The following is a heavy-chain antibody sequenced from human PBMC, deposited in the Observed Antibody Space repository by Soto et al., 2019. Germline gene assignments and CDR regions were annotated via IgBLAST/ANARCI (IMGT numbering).Heavy chain of an antibody. J-gene: IGHJ4*02. CDR2: ISSSSSYT. V-gene: IGHV3-11*05. Sequence: QVQLVESGGGLVKPGGSLRLSCAASGFTFSDYFMSWIRQAPGKGLEWVSYISSSSSYTNYADSVKGRFTISRDNAKNSRYLQMNSLRAEDTAVYYCARGGDILTGYYTLDYWGQGTLVTVSS. CDR3: ARGGDILTGYYTLDY. D-gene: IGHD3-9*01. CDR1: GFTFSDYF.